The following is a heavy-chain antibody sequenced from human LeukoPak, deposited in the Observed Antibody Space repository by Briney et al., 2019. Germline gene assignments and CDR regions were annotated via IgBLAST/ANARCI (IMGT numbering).Heavy chain of an antibody. D-gene: IGHD6-19*01. Sequence: PGGSQSLSCAASGFTFRIHAMSWVRQAPGKGLEWVSAISGSGGSTYYADSVKGRFTISRDNSKNTLYLQMNSLRAEDTAVYYCAKDAVAGGYWGQGTLVTVSS. V-gene: IGHV3-23*01. CDR3: AKDAVAGGY. J-gene: IGHJ4*02. CDR2: ISGSGGST. CDR1: GFTFRIHA.